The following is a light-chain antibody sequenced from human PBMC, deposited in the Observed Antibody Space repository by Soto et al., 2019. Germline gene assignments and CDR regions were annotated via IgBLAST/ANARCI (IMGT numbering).Light chain of an antibody. J-gene: IGKJ2*01. Sequence: EIVLTQSPGTLSLSPGERATLSCRASQSVRSNYLAWYQQKPGQAPRLLIYGASSRATGIPDRFSGTGSGTDFTLTISILEPEDFAVYYCQQYGCSPYTFGQGTKLEIK. CDR2: GAS. CDR1: QSVRSNY. CDR3: QQYGCSPYT. V-gene: IGKV3-20*01.